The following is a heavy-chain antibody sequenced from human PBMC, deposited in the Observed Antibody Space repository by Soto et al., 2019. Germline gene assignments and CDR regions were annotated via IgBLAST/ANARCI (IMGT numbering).Heavy chain of an antibody. Sequence: QVNLQESGPGLVKPSETLSVTCTVSGGSIRGHSWTWIRQPAGRGLEGIGHTYPSGSTSYNPSLRSRVTMSLDTSNNQIFLNLTSVTAADTAVFYCVRGRSYSVYDFWGPGTLVTVSS. CDR3: VRGRSYSVYDF. J-gene: IGHJ4*02. V-gene: IGHV4-4*07. CDR2: TYPSGST. CDR1: GGSIRGHS. D-gene: IGHD5-12*01.